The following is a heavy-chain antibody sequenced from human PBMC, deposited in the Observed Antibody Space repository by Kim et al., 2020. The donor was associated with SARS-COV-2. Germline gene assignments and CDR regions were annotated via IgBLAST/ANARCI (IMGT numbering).Heavy chain of an antibody. V-gene: IGHV4-34*01. CDR2: TDPSGDT. Sequence: SETLSLTCAVYVGSFSGYFWTWIRQVPGKGLEWIGETDPSGDTRYNPSLQSRVSISVDTSKNQLSLKLISVTSADTAVYYCARQGSGSGTHGALHIWGPG. CDR1: VGSFSGYF. J-gene: IGHJ3*02. CDR3: ARQGSGSGTHGALHI. D-gene: IGHD3-10*01.